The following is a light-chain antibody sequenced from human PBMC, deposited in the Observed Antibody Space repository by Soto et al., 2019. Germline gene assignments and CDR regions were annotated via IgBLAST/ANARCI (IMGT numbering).Light chain of an antibody. V-gene: IGKV1-5*01. CDR3: QQFNSYSA. CDR2: DAS. Sequence: DIQMTQSPSTLSASVGDRVTITCRASQSISNYLAWYQQKPGKAPKLLIYDASTLQSGVPSRFSGSGSGTEFSLTITRLQPDDFATYYCQQFNSYSAFGPGTKVHIK. CDR1: QSISNY. J-gene: IGKJ3*01.